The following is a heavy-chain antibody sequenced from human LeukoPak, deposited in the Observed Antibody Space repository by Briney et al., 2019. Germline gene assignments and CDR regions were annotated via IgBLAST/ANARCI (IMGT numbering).Heavy chain of an antibody. Sequence: PGGSLTLSCAASGFTFSSYEMNWVRQAPGKGLKGVSYISSSGSTIYYADSVKGRFTISREHSKNTLYLQMNSLRAEDTAVYYCAKDHLQITMVRGARLPFDYWGQGTLVTVSS. CDR3: AKDHLQITMVRGARLPFDY. V-gene: IGHV3-48*03. CDR2: ISSSGSTI. CDR1: GFTFSSYE. D-gene: IGHD3-10*01. J-gene: IGHJ4*02.